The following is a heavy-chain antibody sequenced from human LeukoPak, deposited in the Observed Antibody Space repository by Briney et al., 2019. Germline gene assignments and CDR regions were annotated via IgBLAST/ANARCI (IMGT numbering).Heavy chain of an antibody. CDR3: ARQSGTAKIPDY. CDR1: GGSISSYY. J-gene: IGHJ4*02. D-gene: IGHD1-1*01. CDR2: IYYSGST. V-gene: IGHV4-59*08. Sequence: SETLSLTCTVSGGSISSYYWSWIRQPPGKGLEWIGYIYYSGSTNYNPSLKSRVTISVDTSKNQFSLKLSSVTAADTAVYYCARQSGTAKIPDYWGQGTLVTVSS.